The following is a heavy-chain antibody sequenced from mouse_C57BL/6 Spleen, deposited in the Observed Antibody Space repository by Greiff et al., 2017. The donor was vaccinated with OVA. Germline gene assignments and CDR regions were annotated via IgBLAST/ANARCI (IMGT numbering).Heavy chain of an antibody. CDR1: GYTFTDYY. J-gene: IGHJ3*01. CDR3: ARGDYDDAY. Sequence: EVQLQQSGPVLVKPGASVKMSCKASGYTFTDYYMNWVKQSHGKSLEWIGVINPYNGGTSYNQKFKGKATLTVDKSSSAAYMELNSLTSEDSAVYYCARGDYDDAYWGQGTLVTVSA. V-gene: IGHV1-19*01. CDR2: INPYNGGT. D-gene: IGHD2-4*01.